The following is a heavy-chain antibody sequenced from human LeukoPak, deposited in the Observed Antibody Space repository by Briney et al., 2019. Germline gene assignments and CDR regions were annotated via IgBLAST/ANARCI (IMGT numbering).Heavy chain of an antibody. CDR2: ISYDGSNK. V-gene: IGHV3-30*03. Sequence: GGSLRLSCAASGFTFSSYGMHWVRQAPGKGLEWVAVISYDGSNKYYADSVKGRFTISRDNSKNTLYLQMNSLRAEDTAVYYCARSHYDFWSGPTSWGQGTLVTVSS. D-gene: IGHD3-3*01. J-gene: IGHJ5*02. CDR3: ARSHYDFWSGPTS. CDR1: GFTFSSYG.